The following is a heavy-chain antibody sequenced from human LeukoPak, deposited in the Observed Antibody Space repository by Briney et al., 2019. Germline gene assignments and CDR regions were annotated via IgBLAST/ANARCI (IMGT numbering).Heavy chain of an antibody. V-gene: IGHV4-59*01. CDR2: IYYSGST. CDR1: GGSISSYY. D-gene: IGHD3-22*01. J-gene: IGHJ3*02. Sequence: SETLSLTCTVSGGSISSYYWSWIRQPPGKGLEWIGYIYYSGSTNYNPSLKSRVTISVDTSKNQFSLKLSSVTAADTAVYYCARNRYYYDSSGSENDAFDIWAKGQWSPSLQ. CDR3: ARNRYYYDSSGSENDAFDI.